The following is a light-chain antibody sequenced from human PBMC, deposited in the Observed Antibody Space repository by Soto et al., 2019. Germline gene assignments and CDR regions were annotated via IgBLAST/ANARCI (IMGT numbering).Light chain of an antibody. Sequence: EIVLTQSPGTLSLSPGERVTLSCRASQSVYINSLAWYQQKPGQPPRLLIYGASTRASAVPDRFSGSGSGADFALTITRLEPEDFAVYYCQQYGASPLTFGPGTRV. CDR3: QQYGASPLT. V-gene: IGKV3-20*01. CDR2: GAS. CDR1: QSVYINS. J-gene: IGKJ3*01.